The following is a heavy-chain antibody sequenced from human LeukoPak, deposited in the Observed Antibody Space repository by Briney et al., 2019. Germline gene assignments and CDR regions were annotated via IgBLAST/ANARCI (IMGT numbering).Heavy chain of an antibody. Sequence: SETLSLTCTVSGGSISSSSYYWGWIRQPPGKGLEWIGSIYYSGSTYYNPSLKSRVTMSVDTSKNQFSLRLSSVTAADTAVYYCASRKLVVVPEDDAFDIWGQGTMVTVSS. CDR1: GGSISSSSYY. CDR2: IYYSGST. D-gene: IGHD2-2*01. V-gene: IGHV4-39*07. CDR3: ASRKLVVVPEDDAFDI. J-gene: IGHJ3*02.